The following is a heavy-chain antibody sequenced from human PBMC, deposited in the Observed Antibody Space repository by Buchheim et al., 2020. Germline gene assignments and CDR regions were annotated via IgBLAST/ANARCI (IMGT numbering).Heavy chain of an antibody. J-gene: IGHJ6*02. CDR2: INHSGST. Sequence: QVQLQQWGAGLLKPSETLSLTCAVYGGSFSGYYWSWIRQPPGKGLEWIGEINHSGSTNYNPSLKSRVTISVDTSNNQFSLKLSSVTAADTAVYYCARMPGYYDFWSGYSGVGYYGMDVWGQGTT. CDR3: ARMPGYYDFWSGYSGVGYYGMDV. D-gene: IGHD3-3*01. CDR1: GGSFSGYY. V-gene: IGHV4-34*01.